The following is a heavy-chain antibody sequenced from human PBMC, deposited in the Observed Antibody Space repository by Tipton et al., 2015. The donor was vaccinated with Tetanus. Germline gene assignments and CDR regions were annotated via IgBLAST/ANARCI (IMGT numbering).Heavy chain of an antibody. CDR1: GFTFSSYN. Sequence: SLRLSCAASGFTFSSYNMNWVRQAPGKGLEWVSHISGTGTTVDYTDSMKGRFTISRDNAKNSLYLQMNSLRDEDTAIYYCARDFRPIFGVAQPFDPWGQGTLVTVSS. J-gene: IGHJ5*02. CDR2: ISGTGTTV. D-gene: IGHD3-3*01. CDR3: ARDFRPIFGVAQPFDP. V-gene: IGHV3-48*02.